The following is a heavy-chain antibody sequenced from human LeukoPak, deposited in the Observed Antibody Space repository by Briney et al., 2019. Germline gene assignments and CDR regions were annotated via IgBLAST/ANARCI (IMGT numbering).Heavy chain of an antibody. J-gene: IGHJ4*02. V-gene: IGHV4-59*12. D-gene: IGHD3-9*01. CDR2: IYYSGST. CDR1: GGSISSYY. CDR3: ARNYDILTGPALYYY. Sequence: SETLSLTCTVSGGSISSYYWSWIRQPPGKGLEWIGYIYYSGSTNYNPSLKSRVTISVDTSKNQFSLKLSSVTAADTAVYYCARNYDILTGPALYYYGGQGTLVTVSS.